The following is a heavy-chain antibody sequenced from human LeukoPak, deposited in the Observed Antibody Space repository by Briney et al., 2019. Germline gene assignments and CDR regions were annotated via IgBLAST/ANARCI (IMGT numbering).Heavy chain of an antibody. CDR2: MSYDGSKK. Sequence: GGSLRLSCAASGFTFSRYGMHWVRQTPGKGLEWVAVMSYDGSKKYYVDSVKGRFIISRDNSKNTLYLEMNSLRAEDTAVYCCAKDSKGSGSHDYGVEASLDYWGQGVPVTVSS. CDR3: AKDSKGSGSHDYGVEASLDY. D-gene: IGHD3-10*01. J-gene: IGHJ4*02. CDR1: GFTFSRYG. V-gene: IGHV3-30*18.